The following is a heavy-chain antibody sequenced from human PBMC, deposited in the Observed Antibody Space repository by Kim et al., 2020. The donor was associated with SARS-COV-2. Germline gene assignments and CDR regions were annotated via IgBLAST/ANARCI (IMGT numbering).Heavy chain of an antibody. V-gene: IGHV3-23*01. Sequence: GGSLRLSCAASGFTFSSYAMSWVRQAPGKGLEWVSAISGSGGSTYYADSVKGRFTISRDNSKNTLYLQMNSLRAEDTAVYYCATMCPLGIFGVVIEIDGMDVWGQGTTVTVSS. CDR2: ISGSGGST. CDR3: ATMCPLGIFGVVIEIDGMDV. J-gene: IGHJ6*02. D-gene: IGHD3-3*01. CDR1: GFTFSSYA.